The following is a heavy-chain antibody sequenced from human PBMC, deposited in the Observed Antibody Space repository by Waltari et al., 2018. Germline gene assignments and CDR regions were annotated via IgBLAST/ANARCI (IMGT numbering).Heavy chain of an antibody. J-gene: IGHJ3*02. CDR2: IIPIFGTG. Sequence: QVQLVQSGAEVKKPGSSVKVSCKASGGTFSSYAISWVRQAPVQGVEWMGGIIPIFGTGNYAQEFQGRVTITADESTRTAYMELSSLRSEDTAVEYCAGPRDVAEADLYDAFDIWGQGTMVTVSS. CDR3: AGPRDVAEADLYDAFDI. V-gene: IGHV1-69*12. CDR1: GGTFSSYA. D-gene: IGHD6-13*01.